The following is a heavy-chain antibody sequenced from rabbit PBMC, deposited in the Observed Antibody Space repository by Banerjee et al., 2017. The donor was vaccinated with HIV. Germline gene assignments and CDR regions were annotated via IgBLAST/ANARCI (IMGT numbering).Heavy chain of an antibody. CDR3: ARDTGSSFSSYGMDL. CDR1: GFDLHTPHY. D-gene: IGHD8-1*01. CDR2: IAAGSTGST. J-gene: IGHJ6*01. V-gene: IGHV1S40*01. Sequence: QAFGGAGGDPGKPGGSPAPHPPTPGFDLHTPHYTCWVRQAPGKGLEWVACIAAGSTGSTYYPTWPKGRFTISSASSTTVTLQMTSLTAADTATYFCARDTGSSFSSYGMDLWGPGTLVTVS.